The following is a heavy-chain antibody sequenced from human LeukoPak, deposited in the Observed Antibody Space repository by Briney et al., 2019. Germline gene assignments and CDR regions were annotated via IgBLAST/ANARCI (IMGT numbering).Heavy chain of an antibody. V-gene: IGHV3-23*01. CDR2: ISGSGDTT. CDR3: AKIPQVGTTSVPNFDS. J-gene: IGHJ4*02. CDR1: GFTFSNYA. D-gene: IGHD2/OR15-2a*01. Sequence: GGALRLSCAASGFTFSNYAINWVRQPPGKGLEWVSIISGSGDTTYYADSVKGRFTISRDNSRNTLYLQMSSLRVEDTAVYYCAKIPQVGTTSVPNFDSWGQGTLVTVSS.